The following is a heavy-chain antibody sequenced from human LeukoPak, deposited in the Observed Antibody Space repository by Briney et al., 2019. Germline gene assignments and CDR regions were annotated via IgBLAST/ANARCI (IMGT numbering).Heavy chain of an antibody. CDR2: INWNGGST. CDR1: GFTFDDYG. Sequence: GGSLRLSCAASGFTFDDYGMSWVRQAPGKGLEWVSGINWNGGSTGYADSVKGRFTISRDNAKNSLYLQMKSLRAEDTAVYYCAKDHRSNYPNWFDPWGQGTLVTVSS. V-gene: IGHV3-20*04. CDR3: AKDHRSNYPNWFDP. D-gene: IGHD3-10*01. J-gene: IGHJ5*02.